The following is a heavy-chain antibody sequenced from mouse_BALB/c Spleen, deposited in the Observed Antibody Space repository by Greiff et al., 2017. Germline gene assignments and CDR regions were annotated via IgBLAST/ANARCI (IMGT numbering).Heavy chain of an antibody. V-gene: IGHV2-9*02. CDR2: IWAGGST. J-gene: IGHJ3*01. D-gene: IGHD1-1*01. CDR1: GFSLTSYG. CDR3: ARDDYDRGGAY. Sequence: QVQLKESGPGLVAPSQSLSITCTVSGFSLTSYGVHWVRQPPGKGLEWLGVIWAGGSTNYNSALMSRLSISKDNSKSQVFLKMNSLQTDDTAMYYCARDDYDRGGAYWGEGTLVTVSA.